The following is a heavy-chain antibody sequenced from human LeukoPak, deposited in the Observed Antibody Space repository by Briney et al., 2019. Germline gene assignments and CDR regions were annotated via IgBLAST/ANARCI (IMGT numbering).Heavy chain of an antibody. J-gene: IGHJ4*02. CDR2: IYYSGST. V-gene: IGHV4-59*01. CDR3: ARDYGILTGYSD. CDR1: GGSISSYY. Sequence: SETLSLTCTVSGGSISSYYWSWIRQPPGKGLEWIGYIYYSGSTNYNPSLKSRVTISVDTSKNQFPLKLSSVTAADTAVYYCARDYGILTGYSDWGQGTLVTVSS. D-gene: IGHD3-9*01.